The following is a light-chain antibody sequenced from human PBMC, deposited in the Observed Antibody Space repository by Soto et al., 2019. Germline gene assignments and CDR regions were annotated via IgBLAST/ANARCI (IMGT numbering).Light chain of an antibody. CDR2: GAS. V-gene: IGKV3-15*01. Sequence: EIVMAQSPATLSVSPGEGVTLSCRASQTVPSRIAWYQHKPGQATSLLIYGASTRATGVPDRFSGTGSGTEFTLTISSLKSEDYAVYYCQQYKSWPPITFGQGTRLEI. CDR3: QQYKSWPPIT. CDR1: QTVPSR. J-gene: IGKJ5*01.